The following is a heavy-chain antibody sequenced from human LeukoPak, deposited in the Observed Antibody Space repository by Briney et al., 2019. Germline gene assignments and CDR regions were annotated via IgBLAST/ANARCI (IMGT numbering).Heavy chain of an antibody. D-gene: IGHD5-12*01. CDR1: GGSISSYY. Sequence: KTSETLSLTCTVSGGSISSYYWSWIRQPPGKGLEWIGSIYYSGNTYYNPSLKSRVTMSLDTSKNQFSLKLTSVTAADTAVYYCARALWWLDHDVFDIWGQGTMVTVSS. V-gene: IGHV4-59*12. CDR2: IYYSGNT. CDR3: ARALWWLDHDVFDI. J-gene: IGHJ3*02.